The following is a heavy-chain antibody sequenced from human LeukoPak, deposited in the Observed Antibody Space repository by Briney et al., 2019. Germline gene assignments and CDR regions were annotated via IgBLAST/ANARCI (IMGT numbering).Heavy chain of an antibody. V-gene: IGHV5-51*01. D-gene: IGHD3-22*01. CDR3: ARPLEYYYDSSGYAFDI. CDR2: IYPGDSDT. Sequence: GESLKISCKGAGYIFTSYWIGWVRQMPGKGLEWMGIIYPGDSDTRYSPSFQGQVTISADKSISTAYLQWSSLKASDTAMYYCARPLEYYYDSSGYAFDIWGQGTMVTVSS. J-gene: IGHJ3*02. CDR1: GYIFTSYW.